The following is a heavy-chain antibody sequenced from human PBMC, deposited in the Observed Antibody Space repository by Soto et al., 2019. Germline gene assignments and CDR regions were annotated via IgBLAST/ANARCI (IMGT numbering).Heavy chain of an antibody. CDR1: GGTFSSYT. CDR3: ARGRLQQNDASDF. V-gene: IGHV1-69*02. D-gene: IGHD6-25*01. J-gene: IGHJ4*02. CDR2: IIPIIDIA. Sequence: QVQLVQSGAEVKKPGSSVKVSCKASGGTFSSYTINWVRQAPGQGLEWMGRIIPIIDIANYAQKFQGRVTITADKSTSTAYMELSSLRSDDTAVYYCARGRLQQNDASDFWGQGTLLTVSS.